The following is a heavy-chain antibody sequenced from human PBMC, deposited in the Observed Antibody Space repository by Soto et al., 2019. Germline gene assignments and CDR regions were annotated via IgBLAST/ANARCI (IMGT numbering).Heavy chain of an antibody. J-gene: IGHJ6*02. CDR1: GYTFTGYG. V-gene: IGHV1-18*01. D-gene: IGHD3-16*02. Sequence: RASVKVSCKASGYTFTGYGISWVRQAPGQGLEWMGWISAYNGNTNYAQKLQGRVTMTTDTSTSTAYMELRSLRSDDTAVYYCARDLGITFGGVIVIPGVGDYYYGMDVWGQGTTVTVSS. CDR2: ISAYNGNT. CDR3: ARDLGITFGGVIVIPGVGDYYYGMDV.